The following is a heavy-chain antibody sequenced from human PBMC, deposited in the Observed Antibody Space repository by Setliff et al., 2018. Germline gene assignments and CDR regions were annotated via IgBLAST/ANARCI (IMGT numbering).Heavy chain of an antibody. D-gene: IGHD1-1*01. CDR1: GASRSSGTYY. CDR2: IYYRGDT. J-gene: IGHJ4*02. Sequence: SETLSLTCTVSGASRSSGTYYWGWIRQPPGKGLEWIGRIYYRGDTYYNASLKGRLTISVDTAQNQFSLRLTSVTAADTAVYYCARTGTYRYFDYWGQGALVTVSS. V-gene: IGHV4-39*01. CDR3: ARTGTYRYFDY.